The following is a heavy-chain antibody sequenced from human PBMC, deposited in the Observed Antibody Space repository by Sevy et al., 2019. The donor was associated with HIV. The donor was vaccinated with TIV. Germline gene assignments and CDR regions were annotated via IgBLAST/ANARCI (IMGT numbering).Heavy chain of an antibody. CDR3: ASCSSSMSY. V-gene: IGHV3-48*02. D-gene: IGHD6-6*01. Sequence: GGSLRLSCAASGFSFSSYSMNWVRQAPGKGLEWVSYISSSSSSIYYADSVKGRFTISRDNAKRSLYLQINSLRDEDTAVYYCASCSSSMSYWGQGTLVTVSS. CDR2: ISSSSSSI. CDR1: GFSFSSYS. J-gene: IGHJ4*02.